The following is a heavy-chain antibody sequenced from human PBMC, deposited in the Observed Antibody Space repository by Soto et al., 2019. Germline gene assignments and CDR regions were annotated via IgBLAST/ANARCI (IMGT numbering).Heavy chain of an antibody. J-gene: IGHJ6*02. CDR1: GYNFTSYW. Sequence: PGESLKISCKGSGYNFTSYWIGWVRQMPGKGLEWMGIIYPGDSGTRYSPSFQGQVTISADKSISTAYLQWSSLKASDTAMYYCARHGQRWAGTYYYGMDVWAQGTTVTVSS. V-gene: IGHV5-51*01. CDR2: IYPGDSGT. CDR3: ARHGQRWAGTYYYGMDV. D-gene: IGHD4-17*01.